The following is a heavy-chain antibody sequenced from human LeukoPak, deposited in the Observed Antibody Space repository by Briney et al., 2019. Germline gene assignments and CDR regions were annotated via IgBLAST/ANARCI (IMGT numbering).Heavy chain of an antibody. CDR2: IIGSGNSA. J-gene: IGHJ4*02. CDR1: GFTFSNYW. CDR3: AKLGSYYYDASGCPRN. Sequence: GGSLRLSCAASGFTFSNYWMSWVRQAPGKGLEWVSTIIGSGNSAYYADSVKGRFAISRDNSKNTLFLQMNSLRAEDTAVYYCAKLGSYYYDASGCPRNWGQGTLVTVSS. D-gene: IGHD3-22*01. V-gene: IGHV3-23*01.